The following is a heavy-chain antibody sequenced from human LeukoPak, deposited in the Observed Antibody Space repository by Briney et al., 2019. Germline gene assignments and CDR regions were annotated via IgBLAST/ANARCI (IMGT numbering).Heavy chain of an antibody. Sequence: GGSLRLSCAASGFIFSNYGVHWVRQAPGKGLEWVAAIQYDGSKNYYADSVKGRFTISRDNYRNTMYLQMNSLRVEDTAVYYCARDPEMATITAVFDYWGQGTRVTVSS. D-gene: IGHD5-24*01. CDR2: IQYDGSKN. J-gene: IGHJ4*02. CDR3: ARDPEMATITAVFDY. V-gene: IGHV3-33*05. CDR1: GFIFSNYG.